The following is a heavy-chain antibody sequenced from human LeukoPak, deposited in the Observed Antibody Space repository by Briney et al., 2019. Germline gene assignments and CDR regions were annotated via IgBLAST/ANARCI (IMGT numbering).Heavy chain of an antibody. D-gene: IGHD3-10*01. Sequence: GASVKVSCKASGGTFSSYAINWVRQATGQGLEWMGWMNPNSGNTGYAQKFQGRVTITRNTSISTAYMELSSLRSEDTAVYYCARGRRGRRSGEYAFDIWGQGTMVTVSS. V-gene: IGHV1-8*03. CDR2: MNPNSGNT. J-gene: IGHJ3*02. CDR1: GGTFSSYA. CDR3: ARGRRGRRSGEYAFDI.